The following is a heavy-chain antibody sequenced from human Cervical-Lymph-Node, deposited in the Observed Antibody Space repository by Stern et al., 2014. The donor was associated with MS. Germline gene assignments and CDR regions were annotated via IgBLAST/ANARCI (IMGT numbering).Heavy chain of an antibody. J-gene: IGHJ6*02. CDR1: GFTFRTYG. CDR3: AKDRRGGYNYLFGMDV. CDR2: ISYDGSNF. Sequence: VQLVESGGGVVQPWRSLRLSCAASGFTFRTYGMHWVRQAPGMGLEWVASISYDGSNFYYADSGKGRFTISRDNSKKTLHLQMNSLRPDDTAMYFCAKDRRGGYNYLFGMDVWGQGTTVTVSS. D-gene: IGHD5-18*01. V-gene: IGHV3-30*18.